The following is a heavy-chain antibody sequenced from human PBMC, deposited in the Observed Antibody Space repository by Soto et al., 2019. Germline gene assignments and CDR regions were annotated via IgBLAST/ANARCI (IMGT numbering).Heavy chain of an antibody. D-gene: IGHD3-10*01. CDR3: ARGALWFGEFADI. Sequence: QVELVQSGAEVKKPGASVKVSCKASGYTFTRYAMHWVRQAPGQRLEWMGWINAGNGNTKYSQKFQGRVTITRDTSASTAYMELSSLRSEDTAVYYCARGALWFGEFADIWGQGTMVTVSS. CDR2: INAGNGNT. J-gene: IGHJ3*02. V-gene: IGHV1-3*01. CDR1: GYTFTRYA.